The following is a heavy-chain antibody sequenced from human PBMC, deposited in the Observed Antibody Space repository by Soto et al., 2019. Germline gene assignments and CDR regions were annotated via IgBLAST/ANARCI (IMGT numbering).Heavy chain of an antibody. CDR2: IYYSGST. D-gene: IGHD3-16*02. CDR3: ARTVIGGFDY. J-gene: IGHJ4*02. V-gene: IGHV4-59*01. Sequence: QVKLQESGPGLVKPSETLSLTCTVSGGSISSDYWSWIRQPPGKGLEWIAYIYYSGSTNYNPSLXSXVXIXXGTSKNQFSLKLSSVTAADTAVYYCARTVIGGFDYWGQGTLVTVSS. CDR1: GGSISSDY.